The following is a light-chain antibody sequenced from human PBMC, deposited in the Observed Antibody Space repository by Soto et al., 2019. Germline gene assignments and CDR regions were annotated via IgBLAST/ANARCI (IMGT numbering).Light chain of an antibody. V-gene: IGKV1-39*01. Sequence: DIQMTQSPSSLSASVGDRVTITCRASQSISNYLNWYQHKPGKAPKLLIYAASSLQSGVPSRFSCSGSGTDFTLTISSLQLEDFATYYCQQSYSTAWTFGQGTKVEIK. CDR3: QQSYSTAWT. CDR1: QSISNY. CDR2: AAS. J-gene: IGKJ1*01.